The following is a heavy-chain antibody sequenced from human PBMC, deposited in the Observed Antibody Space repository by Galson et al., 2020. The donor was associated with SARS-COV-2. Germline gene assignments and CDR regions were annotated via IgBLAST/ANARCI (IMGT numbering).Heavy chain of an antibody. D-gene: IGHD3-3*01. CDR2: ISSSGSTI. CDR3: ATTPEGFWSGYTGTARMDV. Sequence: GGSLRLSCAASGFTFSSYEMNWVRQAPGKGLEWVSYISSSGSTIYYADSVKGRFTISRDNAKNSLYLQMNSLRAEDTAVYYCATTPEGFWSGYTGTARMDVWGQGTTVTVSS. V-gene: IGHV3-48*03. CDR1: GFTFSSYE. J-gene: IGHJ6*02.